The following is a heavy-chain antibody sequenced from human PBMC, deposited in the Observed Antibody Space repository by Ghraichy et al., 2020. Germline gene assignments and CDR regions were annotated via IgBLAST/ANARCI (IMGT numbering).Heavy chain of an antibody. J-gene: IGHJ5*02. CDR1: GVSISTYY. D-gene: IGHD3-16*01. Sequence: LSLTCTVSGVSISTYYWSWIRQPPGKGLEWIGYLYDSGSTKYNPSLKSRVTISVDTSKNQLSLKLTSVTAADTAVYYCVRDWGSSSSGGLGPWGQGTLVTVSS. CDR3: VRDWGSSSSGGLGP. V-gene: IGHV4-59*01. CDR2: LYDSGST.